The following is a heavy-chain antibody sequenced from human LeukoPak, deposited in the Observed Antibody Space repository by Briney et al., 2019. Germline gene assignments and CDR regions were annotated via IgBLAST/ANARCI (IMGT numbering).Heavy chain of an antibody. CDR3: ARGRFSSWPYYFDY. CDR1: GLSFSSYA. J-gene: IGHJ4*02. CDR2: ISYDGTEK. D-gene: IGHD6-13*01. V-gene: IGHV3-30-3*01. Sequence: QPGGSLRLSCAASGLSFSSYAMHWVRQAPGKGLEWVAVISYDGTEKYYGDSVKGRFTISRDNSKNTLYLQMNSLRAEDTAVYYCARGRFSSWPYYFDYWGQGTLVTVSS.